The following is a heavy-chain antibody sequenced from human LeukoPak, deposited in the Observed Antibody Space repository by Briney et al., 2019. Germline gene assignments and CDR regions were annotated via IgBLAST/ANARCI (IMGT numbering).Heavy chain of an antibody. CDR1: GFTFSSYG. CDR3: ARGMEEYGDYSGC. V-gene: IGHV3-33*01. D-gene: IGHD4-17*01. CDR2: IWYDGSNK. J-gene: IGHJ4*02. Sequence: GRSLRLSCAASGFTFSSYGMHWVRQAPGKGLEWVAVIWYDGSNKYYADSVKGRFTISRDNSKNTLYLQMNSLRAEDTAVYYCARGMEEYGDYSGCWGQGTLVTVSS.